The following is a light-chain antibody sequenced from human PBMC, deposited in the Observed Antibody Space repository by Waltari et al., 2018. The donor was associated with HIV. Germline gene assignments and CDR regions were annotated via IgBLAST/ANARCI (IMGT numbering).Light chain of an antibody. Sequence: QSALTQPASVSGSPGQSITISCTGASSDIGCYTFFSWYQQHPGKAPNLMIYDVRNRPSGVSKRFSGAKSGNTDFLTISGLQAEDEAEYYCSSYTSSGTLVVFGTGTKVTVL. CDR3: SSYTSSGTLVV. V-gene: IGLV2-14*01. CDR1: SSDIGCYTF. J-gene: IGLJ1*01. CDR2: DVR.